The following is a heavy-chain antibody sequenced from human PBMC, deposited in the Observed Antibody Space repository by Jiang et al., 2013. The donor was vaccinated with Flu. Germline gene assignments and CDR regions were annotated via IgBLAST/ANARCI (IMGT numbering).Heavy chain of an antibody. CDR1: GFTFSSYA. CDR3: AKLKFRSGSYPRAFDI. Sequence: GGGLVQPGGSLRLSCAASGFTFSSYAMSWVRQAPGKGLEWVSAISGSGGSTYYADSVKGRFTISRDNSKNTLYLQMNSLRAEDTAVYYCAKLKFRSGSYPRAFDIWGQGTMVTVSS. J-gene: IGHJ3*02. CDR2: ISGSGGST. V-gene: IGHV3-23*01. D-gene: IGHD1-26*01.